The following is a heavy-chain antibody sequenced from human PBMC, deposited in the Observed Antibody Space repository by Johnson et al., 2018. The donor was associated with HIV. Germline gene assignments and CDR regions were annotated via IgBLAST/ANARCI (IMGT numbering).Heavy chain of an antibody. CDR3: ARGGKWGIVGARGAFDI. J-gene: IGHJ3*02. D-gene: IGHD1-26*01. CDR1: GFTFSSYA. Sequence: QVQLVESGGGVVQPGRSLRLSCAASGFTFSSYAMHWVRQAPGKGLAWVAVISYDGSNKYYADSVKGRFTISRDNSKNTLYLQLNSLRAEDTAVYYCARGGKWGIVGARGAFDIWGQGTMVTVSS. V-gene: IGHV3-30*04. CDR2: ISYDGSNK.